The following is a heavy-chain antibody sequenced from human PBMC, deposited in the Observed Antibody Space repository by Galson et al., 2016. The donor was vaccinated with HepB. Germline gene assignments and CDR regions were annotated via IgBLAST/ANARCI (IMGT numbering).Heavy chain of an antibody. CDR1: GFTFSSYA. Sequence: LRLSCAASGFTFSSYAMYWVRQAPGKGLEYFSAMSSNGDSTYYADSVKGRFTIFRDDSKNTLFLRMSSLRPEDTAVYYCVKSLVDSRYPDSWGQGTLVTVSS. V-gene: IGHV3-64D*09. CDR3: VKSLVDSRYPDS. D-gene: IGHD3-22*01. J-gene: IGHJ4*02. CDR2: MSSNGDST.